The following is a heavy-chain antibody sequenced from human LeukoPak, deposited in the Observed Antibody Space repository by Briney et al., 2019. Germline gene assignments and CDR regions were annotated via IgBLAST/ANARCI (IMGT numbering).Heavy chain of an antibody. CDR1: GLTFSSYG. CDR2: IDGSAGTI. Sequence: GGSLRLSCAASGLTFSSYGMNWIRQAPGKGLEWLSYIDGSAGTIFYADSVKGRFTISRDNARSSLYLQMNSLTGEDTAVYYCVRNGNLIAVGFDYCGQGTLVTVSS. V-gene: IGHV3-48*03. J-gene: IGHJ4*02. D-gene: IGHD6-19*01. CDR3: VRNGNLIAVGFDY.